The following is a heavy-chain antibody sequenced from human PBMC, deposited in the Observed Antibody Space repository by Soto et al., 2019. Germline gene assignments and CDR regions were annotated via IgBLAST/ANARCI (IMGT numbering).Heavy chain of an antibody. Sequence: SGPTLVNLTQTLTLTCTFSGFSLTTSGVGVGWIRQPPGKALEWLALIYWDDDKRYCPSLRSRLTITKDTSRNQVVLTMTNMDPVDTATYFCAHRLTLNTDWNYGRFDYWGQGALVTVSS. CDR3: AHRLTLNTDWNYGRFDY. D-gene: IGHD1-7*01. CDR2: IYWDDDK. CDR1: GFSLTTSGVG. J-gene: IGHJ4*02. V-gene: IGHV2-5*02.